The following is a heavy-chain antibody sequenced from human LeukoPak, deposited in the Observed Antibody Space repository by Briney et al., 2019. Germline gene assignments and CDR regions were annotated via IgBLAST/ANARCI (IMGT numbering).Heavy chain of an antibody. J-gene: IGHJ4*02. CDR1: GYSISSGYY. V-gene: IGHV4-38-2*02. CDR3: ARDSGLHPGYFDY. D-gene: IGHD3-10*01. Sequence: SETLSLTCTVSGYSISSGYYWGWIRPPPGEGLEWIGSIYHSGSTYYNPSLKSRVTISGDTSKHHLSLKLRSVTAAHTAVYHCARDSGLHPGYFDYWGQGTLVTVSS. CDR2: IYHSGST.